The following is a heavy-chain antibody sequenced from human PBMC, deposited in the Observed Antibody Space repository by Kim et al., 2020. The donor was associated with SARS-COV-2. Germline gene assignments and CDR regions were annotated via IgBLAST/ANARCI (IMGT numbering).Heavy chain of an antibody. CDR2: IIPIFGTA. CDR3: ARSSTPYSSSWYPYDY. V-gene: IGHV1-69*13. Sequence: SVKVSCKASGGTFSSYAISWVRQAPGQGLEWMGGIIPIFGTANYAQKFQGRVTITADESTSTAYMELSSLRSEDTAVYYCARSSTPYSSSWYPYDYWGQGTLVTVSS. J-gene: IGHJ4*02. D-gene: IGHD6-13*01. CDR1: GGTFSSYA.